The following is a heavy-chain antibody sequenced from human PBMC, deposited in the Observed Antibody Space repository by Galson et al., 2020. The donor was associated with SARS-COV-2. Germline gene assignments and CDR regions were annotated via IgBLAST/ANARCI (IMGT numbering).Heavy chain of an antibody. CDR3: ARGEYCSGGACSPGAFDI. J-gene: IGHJ3*02. D-gene: IGHD2-15*01. CDR1: GFSFSSFE. Sequence: GESLKIPCAASGFSFSSFEMNWVRQVPAKGLEWVSYISSAGSSIHYADSVRGRFTISSDNSKNSLFLQINNLRAEDTAVYYCARGEYCSGGACSPGAFDIWGRGAMVAVSS. CDR2: ISSAGSSI. V-gene: IGHV3-48*03.